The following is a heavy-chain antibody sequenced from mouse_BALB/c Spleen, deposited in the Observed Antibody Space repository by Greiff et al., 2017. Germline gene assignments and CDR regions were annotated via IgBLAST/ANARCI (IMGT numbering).Heavy chain of an antibody. CDR1: GYTFTDYA. Sequence: QVQLQQSGAELVRPGVSVKISCKGSGYTFTDYAMHWVKQSHAKSLEWIGVISTYYGDASYNQKFKGKATMTVDKSSSTAYMELARLTSEDSAIYYCASSSWGYFDVWGAGTTVTVSS. CDR2: ISTYYGDA. CDR3: ASSSWGYFDV. J-gene: IGHJ1*01. V-gene: IGHV1S137*01. D-gene: IGHD1-1*01.